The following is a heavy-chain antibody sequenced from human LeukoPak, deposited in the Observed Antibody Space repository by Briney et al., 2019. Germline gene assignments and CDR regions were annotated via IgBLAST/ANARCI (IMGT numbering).Heavy chain of an antibody. J-gene: IGHJ6*03. D-gene: IGHD6-13*01. CDR3: ARGRIAAAGTRVISYYYYYMDV. CDR2: MNPNSGNT. Sequence: ASVKVSCKASGYTFTGYYIHWVRQATGQGLEWMGWMNPNSGNTGYAQKFQGRVTMTRNTSISTAYMELSSLRSEDTAVYYCARGRIAAAGTRVISYYYYYMDVWGKGTTVTISS. CDR1: GYTFTGYY. V-gene: IGHV1-8*02.